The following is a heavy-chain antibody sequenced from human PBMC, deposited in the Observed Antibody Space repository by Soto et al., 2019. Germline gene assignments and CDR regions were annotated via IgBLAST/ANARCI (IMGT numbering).Heavy chain of an antibody. J-gene: IGHJ2*01. CDR1: GFIFGDSC. V-gene: IGHV3-7*03. CDR2: IKQDGSAK. CDR3: AKEPVGPDWYFDL. Sequence: PGGSLRLSCAASGFIFGDSCMTWVRQAPGKGLEWVANIKQDGSAKYYVDSVKGRFTISRDNAKNSLYLQMNSLRAEDTAVYNCAKEPVGPDWYFDLWGRGTLVTVSS.